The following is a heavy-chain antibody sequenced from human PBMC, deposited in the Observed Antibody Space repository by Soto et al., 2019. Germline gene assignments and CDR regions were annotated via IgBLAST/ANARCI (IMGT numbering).Heavy chain of an antibody. CDR3: ARLATPYCSGGSCARPYYGMDV. Sequence: ASVKVSCKASGYTFTGYYMHWVRQAPGQGLELMGWINPNSGGTNYAQKFQGRVTMTRDTSISTAYMELSRLRSDDTAVYYCARLATPYCSGGSCARPYYGMDVWGQGTTVTVYS. CDR1: GYTFTGYY. V-gene: IGHV1-2*02. D-gene: IGHD2-15*01. J-gene: IGHJ6*02. CDR2: INPNSGGT.